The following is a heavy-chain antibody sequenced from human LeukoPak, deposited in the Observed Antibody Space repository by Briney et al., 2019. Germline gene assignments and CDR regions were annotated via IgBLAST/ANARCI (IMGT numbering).Heavy chain of an antibody. V-gene: IGHV3-15*01. J-gene: IGHJ3*02. CDR2: IKSKTDGGTK. CDR3: STPIAAAGTRAFDI. CDR1: GFTFSNVW. Sequence: PGGSLRLSCAASGFTFSNVWMNWVRQAPGKGLEWVGRIKSKTDGGTKDYAAPVKGRFMISRDDSKNTLYLQMNSLKTEDTAVYYCSTPIAAAGTRAFDIWGQGTMVIVSS. D-gene: IGHD6-13*01.